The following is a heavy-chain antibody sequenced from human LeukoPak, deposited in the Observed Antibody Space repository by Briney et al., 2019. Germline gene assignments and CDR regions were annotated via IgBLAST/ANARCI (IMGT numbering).Heavy chain of an antibody. CDR2: ISYDGSNK. D-gene: IGHD1-26*01. CDR1: GFTFSSYA. V-gene: IGHV3-30-3*01. J-gene: IGHJ4*02. Sequence: GRSLRLYCAASGFTFSSYAMQWVRQAPGKGLEWVAVISYDGSNKYYADSVKGRFTISRDNSKNTLYLQMNSLRAEDTAVYYCAREGSGRAFDYWGQGTLVTVSS. CDR3: AREGSGRAFDY.